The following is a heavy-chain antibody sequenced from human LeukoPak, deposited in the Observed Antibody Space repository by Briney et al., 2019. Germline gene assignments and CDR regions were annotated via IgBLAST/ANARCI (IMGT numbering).Heavy chain of an antibody. CDR3: ARGGGLDV. V-gene: IGHV3-7*03. Sequence: GGSLRLSCAASGFTFSSYWMNWARQAPGKGLEWVASINHNGNVNYYVDSVKGRFTISRGNAKNSLYLQMSNLRAEDTAVYFCARGGGLDVWGQGASVTVSS. J-gene: IGHJ6*02. CDR2: INHNGNVN. CDR1: GFTFSSYW. D-gene: IGHD3-16*01.